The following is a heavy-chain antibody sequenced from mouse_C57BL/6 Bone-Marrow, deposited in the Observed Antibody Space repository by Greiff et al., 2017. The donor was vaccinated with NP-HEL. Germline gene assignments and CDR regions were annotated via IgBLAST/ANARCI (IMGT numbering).Heavy chain of an antibody. V-gene: IGHV1-81*01. CDR1: GYTFTSYG. CDR3: ARRVYNNYGKIP. J-gene: IGHJ2*01. CDR2: IYHRSGNT. D-gene: IGHD2-5*01. Sequence: QVQLQQSGAELARPGASVKLSCKASGYTFTSYGISWVKQRTGQGLEWIGEIYHRSGNTYYNETFKGKATLTADKSSSTAYMELRSLTSKDSAVYVCARRVYNNYGKIPWGQGTTLTVSS.